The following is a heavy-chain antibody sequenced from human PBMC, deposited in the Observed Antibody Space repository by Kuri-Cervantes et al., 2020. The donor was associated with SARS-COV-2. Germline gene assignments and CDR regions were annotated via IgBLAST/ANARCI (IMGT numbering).Heavy chain of an antibody. Sequence: GSLRLSCAASGFTFSSYSMNWVRQAPGKGLEWIGSIYYSGSTYYNPSLKSRVTISVDTSKNQFSLKLSSVTAADTAVYYCASGGSSSWRSYYYYGMDVWGQGTTVTVSS. CDR1: GFTFSSYSMN. CDR2: IYYSGST. V-gene: IGHV4-59*05. CDR3: ASGGSSSWRSYYYYGMDV. J-gene: IGHJ6*02. D-gene: IGHD6-13*01.